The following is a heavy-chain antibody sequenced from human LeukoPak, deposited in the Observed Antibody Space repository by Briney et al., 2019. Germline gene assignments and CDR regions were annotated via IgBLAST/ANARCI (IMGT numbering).Heavy chain of an antibody. CDR1: GFTFSNYG. CDR3: AKDLRGYSSGWPADY. D-gene: IGHD6-19*01. J-gene: IGHJ4*02. CDR2: ISYDGNDK. Sequence: GGSLRLSCAASGFTFSNYGMYWVRQAPGKGLEWVAIISYDGNDKYYADSVKGRFSISRDNSRNTLYLQMSSLKPEDTSVYYCAKDLRGYSSGWPADYWGQGTLVTVSS. V-gene: IGHV3-30*18.